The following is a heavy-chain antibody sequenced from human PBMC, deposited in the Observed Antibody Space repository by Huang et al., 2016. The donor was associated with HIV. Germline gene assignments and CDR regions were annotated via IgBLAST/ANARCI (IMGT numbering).Heavy chain of an antibody. V-gene: IGHV4-34*02. D-gene: IGHD3-10*01. Sequence: QVQLKQWGAGLLKPSETLSLTCAVYGGAFRGSSWTWIRPFPEKGLEWIGDINHNGKIIYNPSLSARVTISTDTSKNHFSLHLTAVTAADTALYYCARGFNYYASDNLGVYYFDSWGLGTLVTVSP. CDR3: ARGFNYYASDNLGVYYFDS. CDR1: GGAFRGSS. J-gene: IGHJ4*02. CDR2: INHNGKI.